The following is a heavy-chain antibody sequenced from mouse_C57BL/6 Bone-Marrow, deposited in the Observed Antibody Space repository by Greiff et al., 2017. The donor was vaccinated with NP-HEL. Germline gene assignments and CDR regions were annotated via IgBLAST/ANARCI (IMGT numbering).Heavy chain of an antibody. CDR1: GFTFTDYY. J-gene: IGHJ1*03. CDR3: ARYGYGGYFDV. D-gene: IGHD1-1*01. V-gene: IGHV7-3*01. Sequence: DVKLVESGGGLVQPGGSLSLSCAASGFTFTDYYMSWVRQPPGKALEWLGFIRNKANGYTTEYSASVKGRFTISRDNSQSILYLQMNALRAEDSATYCCARYGYGGYFDVWGTGTTVTVSS. CDR2: IRNKANGYTT.